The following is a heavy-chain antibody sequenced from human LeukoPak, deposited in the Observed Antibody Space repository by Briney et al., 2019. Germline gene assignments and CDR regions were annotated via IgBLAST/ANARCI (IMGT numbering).Heavy chain of an antibody. Sequence: GGSLRLSCATSGFTFSTYSMNWVRQAPGKGLEWVSSISSSSSYIYYADSVKGRFTISRDNSKNTLYLQMDSLRAEDTAVYYCAKDRGYSYGYFDYWGQGTLVTVSS. CDR1: GFTFSTYS. CDR2: ISSSSSYI. V-gene: IGHV3-21*01. CDR3: AKDRGYSYGYFDY. D-gene: IGHD5-18*01. J-gene: IGHJ4*02.